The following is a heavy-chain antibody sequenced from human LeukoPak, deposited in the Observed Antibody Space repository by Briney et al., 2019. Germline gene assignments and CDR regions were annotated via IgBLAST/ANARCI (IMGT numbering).Heavy chain of an antibody. CDR2: VYHSGTS. D-gene: IGHD5-12*01. V-gene: IGHV4-4*02. Sequence: PSETLSLTCAVSGXSISSSNWWSWVRQPPGKGLEWIGEVYHSGTSNYNPSLKSRVTISVDKSRNQISLNLISVTAADTAVYYCARGAATIDYWGQGILVTVSS. CDR1: GXSISSSNW. J-gene: IGHJ4*02. CDR3: ARGAATIDY.